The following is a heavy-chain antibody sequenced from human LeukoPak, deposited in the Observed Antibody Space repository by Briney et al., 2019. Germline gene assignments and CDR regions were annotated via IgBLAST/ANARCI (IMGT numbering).Heavy chain of an antibody. CDR3: AKETMDTAMGP. J-gene: IGHJ5*02. V-gene: IGHV3-9*01. CDR1: GFTFDDYA. Sequence: GGSLGLSCAASGFTFDDYAMHWVRQAPGKGLECVSGISWNSGSIGYADSVKGRFTISRDNAKNSLYLQMNSLRAEDTALYYCAKETMDTAMGPWGQGTLVTVSS. D-gene: IGHD5-18*01. CDR2: ISWNSGSI.